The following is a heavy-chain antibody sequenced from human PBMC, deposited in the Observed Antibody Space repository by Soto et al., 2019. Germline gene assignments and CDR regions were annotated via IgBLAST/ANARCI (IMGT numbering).Heavy chain of an antibody. V-gene: IGHV4-30-4*01. CDR3: ARYGGYSLDV. CDR2: IYYSGTT. D-gene: IGHD2-15*01. CDR1: GDSISSGDYY. J-gene: IGHJ6*02. Sequence: QVQLQESGPGPVKPSQTLCVTCTVSGDSISSGDYYWSWIRQPPGKGLEWIGYIYYSGTTYYNPSLKSRVTISVDTSKNQFSLKLNSVTAADTVVYYCARYGGYSLDVWGQGTTVTVSS.